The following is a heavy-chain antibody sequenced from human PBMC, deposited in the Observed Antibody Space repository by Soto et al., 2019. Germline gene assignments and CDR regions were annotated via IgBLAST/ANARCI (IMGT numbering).Heavy chain of an antibody. J-gene: IGHJ4*02. D-gene: IGHD3-10*01. Sequence: QVHLVESGGGLVKPGGSLRLSCAASGFTFSDYYMTWIRQAPGKGLEWVSYISSGGSSIYYADSVKGRFTISRDNAKNSLYLQMNSLRAEDTAMYYCASLAIGTILRGAPDFWGQGTLVTVSS. CDR1: GFTFSDYY. V-gene: IGHV3-11*01. CDR3: ASLAIGTILRGAPDF. CDR2: ISSGGSSI.